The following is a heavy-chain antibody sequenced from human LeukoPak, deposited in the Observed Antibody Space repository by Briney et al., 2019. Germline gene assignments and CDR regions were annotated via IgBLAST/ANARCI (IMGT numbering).Heavy chain of an antibody. J-gene: IGHJ4*02. CDR2: ISSSGSIM. V-gene: IGHV3-48*03. CDR1: GFSFSSYE. D-gene: IGHD3-10*01. CDR3: ARDYYGSGSYVFDY. Sequence: GRSLRLSCAASGFSFSSYEMNWVRQAPGKGLEWVSYISSSGSIMYSADSVKGRFTISRDNAKNSLYLQMNSLRDEDTAVYYCARDYYGSGSYVFDYWGQGTLVTVSS.